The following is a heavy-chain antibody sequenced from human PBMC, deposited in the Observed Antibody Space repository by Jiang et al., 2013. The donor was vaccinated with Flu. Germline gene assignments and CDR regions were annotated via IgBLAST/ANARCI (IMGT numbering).Heavy chain of an antibody. CDR3: ARVGSSWSNYFDY. J-gene: IGHJ4*02. Sequence: ISVDTSKNQFSLKLSSVTAADTAVYYCARVGSSWSNYFDYWGQGTLVTVSS. V-gene: IGHV4-34*01. D-gene: IGHD6-13*01.